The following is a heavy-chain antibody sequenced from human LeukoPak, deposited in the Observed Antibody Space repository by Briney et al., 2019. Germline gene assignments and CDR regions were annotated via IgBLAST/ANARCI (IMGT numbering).Heavy chain of an antibody. Sequence: SETLSLTCTVSGGSITNYYWSWIRQPPGKGLECIGYIYYSGSTYYNPSLKSRVTISVDTSKNQFSLKLSSVTAADTAVYYCARHGEGSGWYRAIDYWGQGTLVTVSS. J-gene: IGHJ4*02. D-gene: IGHD6-19*01. CDR2: IYYSGST. CDR3: ARHGEGSGWYRAIDY. CDR1: GGSITNYY. V-gene: IGHV4-59*08.